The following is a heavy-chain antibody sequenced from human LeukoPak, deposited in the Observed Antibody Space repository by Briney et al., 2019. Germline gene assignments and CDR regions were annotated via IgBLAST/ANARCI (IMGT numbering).Heavy chain of an antibody. Sequence: KPGGSLRLSCAASGFTFSSYSMNWVRQAPGKGLEWVSSISSSSSFLYYADSVKGRFTISRDNSKNTLYLQMNSLRSEDTAVYYCTKDRGNWVYYFDNWGQGTLVTVSS. CDR1: GFTFSSYS. D-gene: IGHD7-27*01. CDR2: ISSSSSFL. CDR3: TKDRGNWVYYFDN. J-gene: IGHJ4*02. V-gene: IGHV3-21*01.